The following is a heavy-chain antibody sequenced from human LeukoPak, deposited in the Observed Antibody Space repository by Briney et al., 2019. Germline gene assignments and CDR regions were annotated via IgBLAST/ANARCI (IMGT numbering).Heavy chain of an antibody. CDR1: GFTVSSNY. J-gene: IGHJ6*03. Sequence: PGGSLRLSCAASGFTVSSNYMSWVRQAPGKGLEWVSVIYSGGSTYYADSVKGRFTISRDNSKNTLYLQMNSLRAEDTAVYYCARVWDYYGSGSKPPYYYYYMDVWGKGTTVTISS. D-gene: IGHD3-10*01. CDR2: IYSGGST. V-gene: IGHV3-53*01. CDR3: ARVWDYYGSGSKPPYYYYYMDV.